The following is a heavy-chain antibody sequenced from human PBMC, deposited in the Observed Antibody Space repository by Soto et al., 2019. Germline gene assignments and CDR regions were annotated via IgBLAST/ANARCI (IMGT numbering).Heavy chain of an antibody. CDR2: INAHSGGT. J-gene: IGHJ5*02. D-gene: IGHD6-6*01. CDR3: AKDLTRQLAYWLDP. V-gene: IGHV1-2*02. CDR1: GFSFTGYY. Sequence: ASVKVSCKASGFSFTGYYIHWLRQAPGQGLEWMGWINAHSGGTEYAQKFQGRVTLTRAPSIATAYLTLPRLTSDDTALYSCAKDLTRQLAYWLDPWGQGPQVTVSS.